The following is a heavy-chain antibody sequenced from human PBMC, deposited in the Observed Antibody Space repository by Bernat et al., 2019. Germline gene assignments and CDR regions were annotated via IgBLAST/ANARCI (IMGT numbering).Heavy chain of an antibody. V-gene: IGHV3-30-3*01. Sequence: QVQLVESVGGVVQPGRSLRLSCAASGFTFSSYAMHWVRQAPGKGLEWVAVISYDGSNKYYADSVKGRFTISRENSKNTLYLQMNSRRAEDTAVYYCARDAGWYIAAAPQTYFDYWGQGTLVTVSS. CDR3: ARDAGWYIAAAPQTYFDY. CDR1: GFTFSSYA. J-gene: IGHJ4*02. CDR2: ISYDGSNK. D-gene: IGHD6-13*01.